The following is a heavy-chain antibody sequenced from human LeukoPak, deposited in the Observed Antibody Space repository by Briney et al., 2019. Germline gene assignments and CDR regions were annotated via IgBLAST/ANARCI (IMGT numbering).Heavy chain of an antibody. V-gene: IGHV3-7*01. D-gene: IGHD1-26*01. CDR3: ARDPYTGRYGAFDV. CDR2: IKQDGGET. Sequence: GGSLRLSCAASGFTFSSYWMSWVRQAPGKGLEWVDNIKQDGGETFDVDSVKDRFTISRDNAKNSLHLQMNSLRVEDTAVYYCARDPYTGRYGAFDVWGQGTMVTVSS. CDR1: GFTFSSYW. J-gene: IGHJ3*01.